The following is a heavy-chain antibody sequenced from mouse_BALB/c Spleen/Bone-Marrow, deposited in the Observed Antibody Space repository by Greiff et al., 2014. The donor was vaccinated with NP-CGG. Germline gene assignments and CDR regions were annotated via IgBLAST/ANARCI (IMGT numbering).Heavy chain of an antibody. V-gene: IGHV1S81*02. CDR2: INPNNGRT. CDR3: ARGGRAMAF. D-gene: IGHD3-3*01. Sequence: QVQLQQSGAALVKPGASANLSCRASGFTFTTYWIHWVKQRPGQGLEWIGEINPNNGRTNYNERFKTKATLTVDKSSSTAYMQLSSLTSEDSAVYYCARGGRAMAFWGQGTSVTVSS. CDR1: GFTFTTYW. J-gene: IGHJ4*01.